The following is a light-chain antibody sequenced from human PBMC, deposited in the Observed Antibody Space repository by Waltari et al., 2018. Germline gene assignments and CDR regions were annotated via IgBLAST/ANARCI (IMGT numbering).Light chain of an antibody. CDR3: QQSYSTPFT. Sequence: DSQMTQSPSSLSASVGDRVTITCRASQNISSYLNWYQQKPGKAPKLLIYAASSLQSGVPSRFSGSGSGTDFTLTISSLQPEDFATYYCQQSYSTPFTFGPGTKVDIK. CDR1: QNISSY. CDR2: AAS. V-gene: IGKV1-39*01. J-gene: IGKJ3*01.